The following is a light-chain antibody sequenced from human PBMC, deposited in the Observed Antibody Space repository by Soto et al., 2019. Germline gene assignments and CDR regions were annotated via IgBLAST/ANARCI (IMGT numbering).Light chain of an antibody. CDR2: DVS. CDR3: CPYAGSYSYV. Sequence: QSVLTQPHSVSGSPGQSVAISCTGTSSDVGGYNYVSWYQQHPGKAPKLMIYDVSKRPSGVPDRFSGSKSGNTASLTISGLQAEDEADYYCCPYAGSYSYVLGTGTKLTVL. J-gene: IGLJ1*01. V-gene: IGLV2-11*01. CDR1: SSDVGGYNY.